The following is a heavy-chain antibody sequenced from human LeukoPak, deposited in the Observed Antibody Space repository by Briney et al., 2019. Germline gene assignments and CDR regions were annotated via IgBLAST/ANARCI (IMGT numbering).Heavy chain of an antibody. CDR2: ISSSSSYI. CDR3: ARVQRAGMKNQLEWFDP. CDR1: GFTFSSYS. Sequence: PGGSLRLSCAASGFTFSSYSMNWVRQAPGKGLEWVSSISSSSSYIYYADSVKGRFTISRDNAKNSLYLQMNSLRAEDTAVYYCARVQRAGMKNQLEWFDPWGQGTLVTVSS. V-gene: IGHV3-21*01. D-gene: IGHD2-2*01. J-gene: IGHJ5*02.